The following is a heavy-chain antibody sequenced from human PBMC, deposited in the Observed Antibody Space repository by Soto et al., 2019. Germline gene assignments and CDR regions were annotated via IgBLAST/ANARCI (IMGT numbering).Heavy chain of an antibody. Sequence: QHAGSLRLCCAASRFTVSSSAMGLVCQDQGKGLEWVSAISGSGGSTYYADSVKGRFTISRDNSKNTLYLQMNSLRAEDTAVYYCAKDATRITMIVVVNPPDAFDIWGQGTMVTVSS. CDR3: AKDATRITMIVVVNPPDAFDI. CDR2: ISGSGGST. CDR1: RFTVSSSA. J-gene: IGHJ3*02. V-gene: IGHV3-23*01. D-gene: IGHD3-22*01.